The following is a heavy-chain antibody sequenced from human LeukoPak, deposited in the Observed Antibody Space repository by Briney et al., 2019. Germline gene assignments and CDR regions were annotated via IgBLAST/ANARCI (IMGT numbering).Heavy chain of an antibody. Sequence: PGGSLRLSCAASGFTFSSYEMNWVRQAPGKGLEWVSYISSSGSTIYYADSVKGRFTISRDNAKNSLYLQMNSLRAEDTAVYYCARDSYDSSGYYFSLCPDYWGQGTLVTVSS. V-gene: IGHV3-48*03. CDR3: ARDSYDSSGYYFSLCPDY. CDR1: GFTFSSYE. J-gene: IGHJ4*02. CDR2: ISSSGSTI. D-gene: IGHD3-22*01.